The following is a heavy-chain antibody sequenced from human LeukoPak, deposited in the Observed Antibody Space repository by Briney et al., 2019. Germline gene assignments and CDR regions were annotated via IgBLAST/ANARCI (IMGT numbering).Heavy chain of an antibody. Sequence: ASVKVSCKASGYTFTSYGIIWVRQAPGQGLEWMGWISAYNGNTNYAQKLQGRVTMTTDTSTSTAYMELRSLRSDDTAVYYCARGAPNYYDSSGLRIWGQGTMVTVSS. D-gene: IGHD3-22*01. V-gene: IGHV1-18*01. CDR1: GYTFTSYG. J-gene: IGHJ3*02. CDR3: ARGAPNYYDSSGLRI. CDR2: ISAYNGNT.